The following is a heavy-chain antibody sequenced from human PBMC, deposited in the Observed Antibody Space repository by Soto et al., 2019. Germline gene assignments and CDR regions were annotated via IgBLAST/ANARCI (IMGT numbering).Heavy chain of an antibody. CDR2: IVPIVDTS. J-gene: IGHJ4*02. Sequence: QVQLVQSGAEVRQPASSVKVSCKTSGGTFSSYAISWVRQAPGQGLEWMGGIVPIVDTSTYAQKFQGRVRIPADDSTSTVYMELSSLRSDDTAVYYCVRVVAIPGYPDNWGQGTLVTVSS. CDR3: VRVVAIPGYPDN. V-gene: IGHV1-69*12. CDR1: GGTFSSYA. D-gene: IGHD5-12*01.